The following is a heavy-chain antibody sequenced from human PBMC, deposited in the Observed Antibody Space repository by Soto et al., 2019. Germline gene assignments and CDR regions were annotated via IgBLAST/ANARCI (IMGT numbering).Heavy chain of an antibody. V-gene: IGHV4-39*01. CDR1: GSSISSSSYY. CDR2: IYYSGST. D-gene: IGHD6-6*01. Sequence: SETLSLTCTVSGSSISSSSYYWGWIRQPPGKGLEWIGSIYYSGSTYYNPSLKSRVTISVDTSKNQFSLKLSSVTAADTAVYYCARHSDEYIRWGQGTLVTVSS. CDR3: ARHSDEYIR. J-gene: IGHJ4*02.